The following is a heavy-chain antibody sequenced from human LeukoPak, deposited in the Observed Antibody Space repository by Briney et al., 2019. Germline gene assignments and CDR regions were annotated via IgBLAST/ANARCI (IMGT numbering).Heavy chain of an antibody. V-gene: IGHV1-2*02. CDR1: GYTFTGYC. D-gene: IGHD6-13*01. Sequence: ASVKVSCKASGYTFTGYCMHWVRQAPGQGLEWMGWINPNSGGTNYAQKFQGRVTMTRDTSISTAYMELSRLRSDDTAVYYCAREAAAAGGPFDYWGQGTLVTVSS. CDR3: AREAAAAGGPFDY. CDR2: INPNSGGT. J-gene: IGHJ4*02.